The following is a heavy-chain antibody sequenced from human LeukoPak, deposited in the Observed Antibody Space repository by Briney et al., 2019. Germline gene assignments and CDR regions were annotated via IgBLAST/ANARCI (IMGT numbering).Heavy chain of an antibody. CDR3: ARDLRSYSYYYYGMDV. CDR1: GFTFSSYS. Sequence: PGGSLRLSCAASGFTFSSYSMNWVRQAPGKGLEWVSSISSSSDYIYYADSLKGRFTISRDNAKNSLYLQMNSLRAEDTAVYYCARDLRSYSYYYYGMDVWGQGTTVTVSS. D-gene: IGHD1-26*01. CDR2: ISSSSDYI. V-gene: IGHV3-21*01. J-gene: IGHJ6*02.